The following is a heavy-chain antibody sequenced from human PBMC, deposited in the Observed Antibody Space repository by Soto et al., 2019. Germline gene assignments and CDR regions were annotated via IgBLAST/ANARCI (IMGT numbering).Heavy chain of an antibody. CDR2: IWYDGSNK. CDR1: GFTFSSYG. CDR3: VREDTADMSLDY. Sequence: QVQLVESGGGVVQPGRSLRLSCAASGFTFSSYGMHWVRQAPGKGLEWVAVIWYDGSNKYYADSVKGRFTISRDNSKNTLYLQMNSLRAEDTAVYYCVREDTADMSLDYWGQGTLVTVSS. V-gene: IGHV3-33*01. J-gene: IGHJ4*02. D-gene: IGHD5-18*01.